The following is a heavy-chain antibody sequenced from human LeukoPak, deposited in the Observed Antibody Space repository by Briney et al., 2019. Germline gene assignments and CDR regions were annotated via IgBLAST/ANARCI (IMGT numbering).Heavy chain of an antibody. Sequence: GGSLRLSCAASGFTFSGFWMSWVRQAPGKGLEWVANIKQDGSEKYYVDSVKGRFTISRDDAKNSQYLQMNSLRAEDTAVYYCAKGKGLDYWGQGTLVTVSS. CDR3: AKGKGLDY. J-gene: IGHJ4*02. V-gene: IGHV3-7*01. CDR2: IKQDGSEK. CDR1: GFTFSGFW.